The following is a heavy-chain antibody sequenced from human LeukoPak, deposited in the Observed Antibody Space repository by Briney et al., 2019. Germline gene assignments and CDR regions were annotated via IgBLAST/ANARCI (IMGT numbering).Heavy chain of an antibody. J-gene: IGHJ4*02. D-gene: IGHD2-2*01. Sequence: GGSLRLSCAASGFTFSSYSMNWVRQAPGKGLEWVSYISSSSSTIYYADSVKGRFTISRDNAKNSLYLQMNSLRAEDTAVYYCARGQGYCSSTSCYWPSFDYWGQGTLVTVSS. CDR3: ARGQGYCSSTSCYWPSFDY. CDR2: ISSSSSTI. CDR1: GFTFSSYS. V-gene: IGHV3-48*04.